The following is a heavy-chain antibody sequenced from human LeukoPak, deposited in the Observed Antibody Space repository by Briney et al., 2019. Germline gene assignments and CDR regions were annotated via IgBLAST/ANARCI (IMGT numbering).Heavy chain of an antibody. CDR1: GFTFSSYA. CDR2: ISGSGGST. J-gene: IGHJ6*02. D-gene: IGHD2-15*01. Sequence: GGSLRLSCAASGFTFSSYAMSWVRQAPGKGLEWVSAISGSGGSTYYADSVKGRFTISRDNSKNTLYLQMNSLRAEDAAVYYCAKCSPYYYYYGMDVWGQGTTVTVSS. CDR3: AKCSPYYYYYGMDV. V-gene: IGHV3-23*01.